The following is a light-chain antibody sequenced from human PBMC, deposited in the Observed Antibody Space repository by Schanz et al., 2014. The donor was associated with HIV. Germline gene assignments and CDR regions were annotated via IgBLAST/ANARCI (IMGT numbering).Light chain of an antibody. J-gene: IGKJ2*01. CDR1: QSLVRRDGNTY. V-gene: IGKV2-24*01. CDR2: QVS. CDR3: MQYTLCPPT. Sequence: EIVLTQTPLSLPVTLGQAAYISCRSSQSLVRRDGNTYLSWLQQRPGQAPRLLIYQVSNRDSGVRERLRGSGSGNDFTLKSSKVEAEDSGGSCCMQYTLCPPTFGQGTRLEIK.